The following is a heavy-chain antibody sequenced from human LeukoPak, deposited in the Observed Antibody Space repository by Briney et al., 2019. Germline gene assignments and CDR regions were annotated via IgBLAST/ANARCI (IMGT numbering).Heavy chain of an antibody. J-gene: IGHJ4*02. CDR3: ATDYYCSGGSCCPPG. D-gene: IGHD2-15*01. V-gene: IGHV3-21*01. CDR1: GFPFSIYT. Sequence: GGSLRLSCAASGFPFSIYTMNWVRQAPGKGLEWVSSISGSSNDIYYADSVKGRFTISRDNAKNSLYLQMNSLRAEDTAVYYCATDYYCSGGSCCPPGWGQGTLVTVSS. CDR2: ISGSSNDI.